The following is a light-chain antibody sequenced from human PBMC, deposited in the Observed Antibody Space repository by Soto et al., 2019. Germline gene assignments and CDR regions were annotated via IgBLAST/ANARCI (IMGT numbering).Light chain of an antibody. Sequence: EIVLTLSPSTLSLSTGERATLSCRASQSVSSYLAWYQQKPGQAPRLLIYDASNRATGIPARFSGSGSGTDFTLTISSLEPEDFVVYYCQQRSKWPLTFGGGTKVDI. J-gene: IGKJ4*01. V-gene: IGKV3-11*01. CDR1: QSVSSY. CDR3: QQRSKWPLT. CDR2: DAS.